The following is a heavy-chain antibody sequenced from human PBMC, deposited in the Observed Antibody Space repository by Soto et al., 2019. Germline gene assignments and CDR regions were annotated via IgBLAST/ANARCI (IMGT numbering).Heavy chain of an antibody. D-gene: IGHD3-10*01. V-gene: IGHV1-18*01. J-gene: IGHJ6*02. CDR3: AREYYGSGSYYYYYYYGMDV. CDR2: ISAYNGNT. Sequence: AAVKVSCKASGYTFTRYGISWVRQAPGQGLEWMGWISAYNGNTNYAQKLQGRVTMTTDTSTSTAYMELRSLRSDDTAVYYCAREYYGSGSYYYYYYYGMDVWGQGTTVTVSS. CDR1: GYTFTRYG.